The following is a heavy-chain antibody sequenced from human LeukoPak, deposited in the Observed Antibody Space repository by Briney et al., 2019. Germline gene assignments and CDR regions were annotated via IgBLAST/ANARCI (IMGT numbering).Heavy chain of an antibody. CDR2: IIPILGIA. V-gene: IGHV1-69*04. CDR3: ARRRYCSSTSCYEIDY. J-gene: IGHJ4*02. D-gene: IGHD2-2*01. CDR1: GGTFSSYA. Sequence: ASVKVSCKASGGTFSSYAISWVRQAPGQGLEWMGRIIPILGIANYAQKFQGRVTITADKSTSTAYMEPSSLRSEDTAVYYCARRRYCSSTSCYEIDYWGQGTLVTVSS.